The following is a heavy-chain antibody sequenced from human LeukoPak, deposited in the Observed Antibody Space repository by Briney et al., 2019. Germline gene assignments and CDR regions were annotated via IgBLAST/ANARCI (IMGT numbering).Heavy chain of an antibody. CDR2: IKSDGSTT. CDR3: ARDGPFGGPDAFDI. V-gene: IGHV3-74*01. D-gene: IGHD3-10*01. Sequence: GGSLRLSCAASGFTFSSYWMSWVRQAPGKGLVWVSRIKSDGSTTSYADSVKGRFTISRDNAKNTLYLQMNSLRAEDTAVYYCARDGPFGGPDAFDIWGQGTMVTVSS. CDR1: GFTFSSYW. J-gene: IGHJ3*02.